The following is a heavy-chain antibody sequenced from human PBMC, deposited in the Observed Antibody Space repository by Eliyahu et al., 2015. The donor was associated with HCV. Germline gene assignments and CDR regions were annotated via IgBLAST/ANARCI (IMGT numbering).Heavy chain of an antibody. Sequence: QVQLVQSGAEVKKPGSSVKVSCKASGGTFSSYAISWVRQAPGQGLEWMGGIIPIFGTANYAQKFQGRVTITADESTSTAYMELSSLRSEDTAVYYCAVMDYYGSGSYYPSNDFGYWGQGTLVTVSS. V-gene: IGHV1-69*01. CDR3: AVMDYYGSGSYYPSNDFGY. CDR1: GGTFSSYA. J-gene: IGHJ4*02. CDR2: IIPIFGTA. D-gene: IGHD3-10*01.